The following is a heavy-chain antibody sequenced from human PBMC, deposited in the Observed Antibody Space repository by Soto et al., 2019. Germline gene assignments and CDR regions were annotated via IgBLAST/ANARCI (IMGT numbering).Heavy chain of an antibody. CDR1: AYTFTSFG. CDR2: NSVYNGNT. D-gene: IGHD3-16*01. V-gene: IGHV1-18*01. Sequence: QVQLVQSGPEVKKPGASMKVSCQASAYTFTSFGIGWVRQAPGQGLEWMGWNSVYNGNTYYEPMFEGRVTRTTESSTNMAHVELRSLTSDDTAVYYCERGVRVAFGTHAFPKPFDLWGQGTMVTVSS. CDR3: ERGVRVAFGTHAFPKPFDL. J-gene: IGHJ3*01.